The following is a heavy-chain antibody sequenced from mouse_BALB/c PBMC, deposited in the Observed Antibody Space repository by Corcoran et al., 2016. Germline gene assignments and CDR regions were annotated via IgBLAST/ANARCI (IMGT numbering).Heavy chain of an antibody. J-gene: IGHJ2*01. CDR1: GFSLSTSGMG. V-gene: IGHV8-12*01. CDR2: IYWDDDK. CDR3: ARRADDYLYFDY. D-gene: IGHD2-4*01. Sequence: QVTLKESGPGILQPSQTLSLTCSFSGFSLSTSGMGVSWIRQPSGKGLEWLAHIYWDDDKRYNPSLKSRLTISKDTPSNQVFLKITSVDTADTATYYCARRADDYLYFDYWGQGTTLTVSS.